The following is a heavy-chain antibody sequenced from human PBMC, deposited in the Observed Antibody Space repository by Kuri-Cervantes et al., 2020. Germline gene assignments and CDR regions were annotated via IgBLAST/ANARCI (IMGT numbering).Heavy chain of an antibody. Sequence: ASVKVSCKASGYTFTGYYMHWVRQAPGQALEWMGWISAYSGNTNYAQKLQGRVTMTTDTSTSTAYMELRSLRSDDTAVYYCARSYDSSGYYFYYYYYMDVWGKGTTVTVSS. V-gene: IGHV1-18*04. J-gene: IGHJ6*03. CDR2: ISAYSGNT. CDR3: ARSYDSSGYYFYYYYYMDV. CDR1: GYTFTGYY. D-gene: IGHD3-22*01.